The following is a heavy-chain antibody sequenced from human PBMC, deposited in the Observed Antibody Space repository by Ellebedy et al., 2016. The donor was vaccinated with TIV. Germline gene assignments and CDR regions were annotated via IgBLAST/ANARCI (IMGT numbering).Heavy chain of an antibody. D-gene: IGHD3-22*01. Sequence: SVKVSXXASGGTFSSYAISWVRQAPGQGLEWMGGIIPIFGTANYAQKFQGRVTITADESTSTAYMELSSLRSEDTAVYYCARGVQRDYYDIKFDPWGQGTLVTVSS. CDR1: GGTFSSYA. CDR2: IIPIFGTA. J-gene: IGHJ5*02. V-gene: IGHV1-69*13. CDR3: ARGVQRDYYDIKFDP.